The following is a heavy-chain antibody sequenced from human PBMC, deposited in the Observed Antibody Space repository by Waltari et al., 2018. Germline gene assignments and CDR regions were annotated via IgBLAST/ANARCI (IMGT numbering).Heavy chain of an antibody. V-gene: IGHV3-23*03. CDR3: AKALFRMVRGVLIDY. D-gene: IGHD3-10*01. J-gene: IGHJ4*02. CDR1: GFTFSSYA. Sequence: EVQLLESGGGLVQPGGSLRLSCAASGFTFSSYAMRWVRQAPGKGLEWVSVIYSGGSTYYADSMKGRFTISRDNSKNTLYLQMNSLRAEDTAVYYCAKALFRMVRGVLIDYWGQGTLVTVSS. CDR2: IYSGGST.